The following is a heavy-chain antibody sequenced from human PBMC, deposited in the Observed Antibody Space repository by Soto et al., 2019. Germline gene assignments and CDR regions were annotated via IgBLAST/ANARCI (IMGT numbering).Heavy chain of an antibody. CDR1: GFTFSGYD. D-gene: IGHD1-7*01. J-gene: IGHJ4*02. CDR3: ARDWNFLVY. Sequence: GGSLRLSCAASGFTFSGYDMNWVRQAPGKGLEWVSYISSSSSTIYYADSVKGRFTISRDNAQNSLYLQMNSLRAEDTAVYYCARDWNFLVYWGQGTLVTVSS. CDR2: ISSSSSTI. V-gene: IGHV3-48*01.